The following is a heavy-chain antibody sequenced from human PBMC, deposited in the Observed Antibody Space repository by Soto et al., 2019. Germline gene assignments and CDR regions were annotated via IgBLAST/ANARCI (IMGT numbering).Heavy chain of an antibody. CDR3: ARASSSSSAADY. J-gene: IGHJ4*02. D-gene: IGHD6-6*01. CDR2: LYDSESA. V-gene: IGHV4-31*03. Sequence: QVQLQESGPGLVKPSQTLSLTCSVSGESINSGGYYWSWIRHHPGKGLEWIGYLYDSESAYYNPSLKSRVTISMDTSKNHLAMRLSSVTAADTAVYYCARASSSSSAADYWGQGTQVTVSS. CDR1: GESINSGGYY.